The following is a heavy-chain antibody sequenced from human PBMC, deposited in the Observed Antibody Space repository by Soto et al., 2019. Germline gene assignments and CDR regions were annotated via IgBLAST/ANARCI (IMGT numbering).Heavy chain of an antibody. J-gene: IGHJ5*02. D-gene: IGHD2-21*01. Sequence: EVHLVESGGVVVQPGGSLRLTCAASGFTFDDHNMHWVRQVPGKGLEWVALISWDGGTTYYADSVKGLFTVSRDNSINLLYLQMNGMTTEDSALYYFAASQGDSWVQGPMVTVS. CDR2: ISWDGGTT. CDR1: GFTFDDHN. V-gene: IGHV3-43*01. CDR3: AASQGDS.